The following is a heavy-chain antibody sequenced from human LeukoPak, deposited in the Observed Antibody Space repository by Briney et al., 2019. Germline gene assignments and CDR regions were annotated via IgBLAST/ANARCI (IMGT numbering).Heavy chain of an antibody. Sequence: PSETLSLTCTVSGFSISSGHYWGWVRPPPGAGLEWIGSVYQSGTTYYNPSLKSRVTTSMDMSKNQFSLRLRPVTAADTAVYYCARIFIRNGYSSYFDCWGQGTLVTVSS. CDR2: VYQSGTT. V-gene: IGHV4-38-2*02. J-gene: IGHJ4*02. D-gene: IGHD5-18*01. CDR3: ARIFIRNGYSSYFDC. CDR1: GFSISSGHY.